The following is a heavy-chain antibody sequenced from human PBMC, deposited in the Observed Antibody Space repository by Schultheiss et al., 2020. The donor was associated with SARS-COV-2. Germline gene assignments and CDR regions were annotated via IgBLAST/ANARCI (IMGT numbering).Heavy chain of an antibody. Sequence: GGSLRLSCAASGFTFSGYEMNWVRQAPGKGLEWVSFISSSGSTIYYADSVKGRFTISRDNAQNSLYLQMNSLRAEDTAVYYCARAQEGYCSSTSCYKGVGMDVWGQGTTVTVSS. CDR1: GFTFSGYE. V-gene: IGHV3-48*03. J-gene: IGHJ6*02. CDR2: ISSSGSTI. CDR3: ARAQEGYCSSTSCYKGVGMDV. D-gene: IGHD2-2*02.